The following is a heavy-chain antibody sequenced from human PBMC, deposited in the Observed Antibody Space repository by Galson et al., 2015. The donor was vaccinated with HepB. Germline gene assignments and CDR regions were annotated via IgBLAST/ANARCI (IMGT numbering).Heavy chain of an antibody. D-gene: IGHD2-2*01. V-gene: IGHV1-2*02. Sequence: SVKVSCKASGYTFTGYYMHWVRQAPGQGLEWMGWISPNSGGTNYAQKFQGRVTMTRDTSISTAYMELSRLRSDDTAVYYCARDSPYCSSTSCYSWFDPWGQGTLVTVSS. CDR3: ARDSPYCSSTSCYSWFDP. CDR2: ISPNSGGT. CDR1: GYTFTGYY. J-gene: IGHJ5*02.